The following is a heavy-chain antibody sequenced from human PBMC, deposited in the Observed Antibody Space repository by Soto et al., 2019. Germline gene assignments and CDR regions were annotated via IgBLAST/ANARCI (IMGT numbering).Heavy chain of an antibody. CDR1: GYTFTSYA. Sequence: QVQLVQSGAEVKKPGASVKVSCKASGYTFTSYAMHWVRQAPGQRLEWMGWINAGNGNTKYSQKFQGRVTITRDTXADTAYLELSSLRSEDTAVYYCARDSPLITSRFDPWGQGTLVTVSS. D-gene: IGHD3-10*01. CDR2: INAGNGNT. CDR3: ARDSPLITSRFDP. V-gene: IGHV1-3*01. J-gene: IGHJ5*02.